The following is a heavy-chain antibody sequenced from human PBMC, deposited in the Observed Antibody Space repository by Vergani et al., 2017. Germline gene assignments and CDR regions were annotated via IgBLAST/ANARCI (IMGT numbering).Heavy chain of an antibody. CDR3: AKDAVIEQQLIGY. CDR1: GFTFSNYG. Sequence: VQLLESGGDLVQPGGSLRLSCAASGFTFSNYGMHWVRQAPGKGLEWVAFIRYDGSYKYYADSVKGRFTISRDNSKNTLYLQMNGLRDEDTALYYCAKDAVIEQQLIGYWGQGTLVTVSS. CDR2: IRYDGSYK. D-gene: IGHD6-13*01. V-gene: IGHV3-30*02. J-gene: IGHJ4*02.